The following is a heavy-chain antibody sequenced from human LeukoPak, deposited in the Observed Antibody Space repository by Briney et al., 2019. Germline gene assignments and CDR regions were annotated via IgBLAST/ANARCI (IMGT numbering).Heavy chain of an antibody. Sequence: SETLSLTCTVSGGSISSYYWSWIRQAAGKGLEWIGYIYYSGSTNYNPSLKSRVTISVDTSKNQFSLKLSSVTAADTAVYYCARAAYYDSSGQIFDYWGQGTLVTVSS. CDR1: GGSISSYY. J-gene: IGHJ4*02. V-gene: IGHV4-59*01. CDR2: IYYSGST. D-gene: IGHD3-22*01. CDR3: ARAAYYDSSGQIFDY.